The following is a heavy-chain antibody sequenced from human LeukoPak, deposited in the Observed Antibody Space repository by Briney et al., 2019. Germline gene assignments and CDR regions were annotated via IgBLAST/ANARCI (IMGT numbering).Heavy chain of an antibody. CDR2: ISSGSGSI. V-gene: IGHV3-48*04. Sequence: GGSLRLSCAASGFTFSSYSMNWVRQAPGKGLEWVSYISSGSGSIYYADSVKGRLTISRDNAKNSVFLQMNSLRAEDTAVYYCARVAPDSDAFDIWGQGTMVTVSS. CDR1: GFTFSSYS. J-gene: IGHJ3*02. CDR3: ARVAPDSDAFDI. D-gene: IGHD2-15*01.